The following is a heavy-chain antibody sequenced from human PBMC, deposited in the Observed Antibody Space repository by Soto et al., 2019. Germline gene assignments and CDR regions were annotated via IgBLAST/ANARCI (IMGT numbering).Heavy chain of an antibody. CDR3: AKAGSHNFDY. D-gene: IGHD1-26*01. V-gene: IGHV3-30*18. J-gene: IGHJ4*02. CDR2: MSYDGSNE. Sequence: QVQLVESGGGVVQPGRSLRLSCAASGFTFSHYAMHWVRQAPGKGMEWVALMSYDGSNEYYADSVKGGFTISRDNSKNTLYQQMNSLRAEDTAVYYCAKAGSHNFDYWGQGTLVTVSS. CDR1: GFTFSHYA.